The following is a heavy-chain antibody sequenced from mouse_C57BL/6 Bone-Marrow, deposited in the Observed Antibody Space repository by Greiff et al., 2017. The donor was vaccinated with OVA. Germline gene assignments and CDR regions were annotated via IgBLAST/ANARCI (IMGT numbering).Heavy chain of an antibody. CDR3: ASAFYYGYDPADY. J-gene: IGHJ2*01. Sequence: QVQLQQPGAELVKPGASVKLSCKASGYTFTSYWMQWVKQRPGQGLEWIGEIDPSDSYTNYNQKFKGKATLTVDTSSSTAYMQLSSLTSEDSAVYYCASAFYYGYDPADYWGQGTTLTVSS. V-gene: IGHV1-50*01. D-gene: IGHD2-2*01. CDR2: IDPSDSYT. CDR1: GYTFTSYW.